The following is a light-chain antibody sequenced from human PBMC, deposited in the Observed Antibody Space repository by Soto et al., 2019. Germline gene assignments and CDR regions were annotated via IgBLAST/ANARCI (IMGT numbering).Light chain of an antibody. J-gene: IGLJ2*01. CDR3: SSYTDSDTLI. CDR2: EVS. CDR1: SSDVGRYNS. V-gene: IGLV2-14*01. Sequence: QSALTQPASVSGSPGQSITISCTGTSSDVGRYNSVSWYQQHPGKAPKLVIYEVSNRPSGVSNRFSGSKSDNTASLTLSGLQAEDEGEYYCSSYTDSDTLIFGGGTKLTVL.